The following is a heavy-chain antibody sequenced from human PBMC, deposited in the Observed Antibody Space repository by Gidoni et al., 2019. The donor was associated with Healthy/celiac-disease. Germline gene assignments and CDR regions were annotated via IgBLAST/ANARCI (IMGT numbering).Heavy chain of an antibody. CDR1: GFTFSSYA. J-gene: IGHJ6*02. CDR2: ISYDGSNK. Sequence: QVQLVESGGGVVQPGRSLRLSCAASGFTFSSYAMHWVRQAPGKGLEWVAVISYDGSNKYYADSVKGRFTISRDNSKNTLYMQMNSRRAEDTAVYYCARDAYYDILTGYWQYGMDVWGQGTTVTVSS. D-gene: IGHD3-9*01. V-gene: IGHV3-30-3*01. CDR3: ARDAYYDILTGYWQYGMDV.